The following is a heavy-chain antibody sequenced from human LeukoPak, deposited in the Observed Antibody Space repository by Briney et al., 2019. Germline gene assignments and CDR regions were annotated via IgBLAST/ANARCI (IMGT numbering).Heavy chain of an antibody. Sequence: SETLSLTCTVSGGSISSSSYYWGWIRQPPGKGLEWIGSIYYSGSTYYNPSLKSRVTISVDTSKNQFSLKLSSVTAADTAVYYCARGRGRRVHWYFDLWGRGTLVTVSS. J-gene: IGHJ2*01. CDR1: GGSISSSSYY. CDR2: IYYSGST. V-gene: IGHV4-39*01. CDR3: ARGRGRRVHWYFDL.